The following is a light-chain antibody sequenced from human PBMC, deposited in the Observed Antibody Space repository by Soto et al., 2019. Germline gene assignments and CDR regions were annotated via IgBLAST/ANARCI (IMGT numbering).Light chain of an antibody. Sequence: DIHMTQSPSSLSVSFGDRVTITFRTSQNINAWLAWYQQRPGQAPKLLIYDASTVQSGVPSRFSGSGSGTEFTLTISSPQPDDSATYYCQHYSLYSPWTFGQGTKVDIK. J-gene: IGKJ1*01. CDR2: DAS. CDR1: QNINAW. CDR3: QHYSLYSPWT. V-gene: IGKV1-5*01.